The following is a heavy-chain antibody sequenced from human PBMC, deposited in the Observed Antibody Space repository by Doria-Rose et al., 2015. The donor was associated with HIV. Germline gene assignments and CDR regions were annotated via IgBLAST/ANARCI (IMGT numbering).Heavy chain of an antibody. J-gene: IGHJ4*02. CDR2: ILADDER. V-gene: IGHV2-26*01. CDR3: ARIKSSRWYHKYYFDF. CDR1: GVSLSSPGMG. D-gene: IGHD6-13*01. Sequence: SGPVLVKPTETLTLTCTVSGVSLSSPGMGVSWIRQRPGKALEWLANILADDERSYKASLKSRLTISRRTSKSQVVLTMTDMDPVDTATYYCARIKSSRWYHKYYFDFWGQGTLVIVSA.